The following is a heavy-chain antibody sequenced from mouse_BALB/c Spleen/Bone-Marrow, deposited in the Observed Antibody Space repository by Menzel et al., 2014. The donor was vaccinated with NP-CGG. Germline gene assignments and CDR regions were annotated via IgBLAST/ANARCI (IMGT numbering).Heavy chain of an antibody. V-gene: IGHV2-9*02. CDR3: ARVSYFEGAMDY. D-gene: IGHD1-1*01. CDR2: IWAGGST. CDR1: GFSLTSYG. J-gene: IGHJ4*01. Sequence: QVQLKESGPGLVAPSQSLSITCTVSGFSLTSYGVHWVRQPPGKVLEWLGVIWAGGSTNYNSALMSRLSISKDNSKSQVFLKMNSLQTDDTAMYYCARVSYFEGAMDYWGQGTSVTGAS.